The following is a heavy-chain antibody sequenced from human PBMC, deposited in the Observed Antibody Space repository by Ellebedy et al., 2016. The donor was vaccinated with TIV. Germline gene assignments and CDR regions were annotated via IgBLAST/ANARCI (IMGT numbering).Heavy chain of an antibody. CDR1: GDSISPYY. Sequence: MPSETLSLTCTVSGDSISPYYWNWIRQPPGKGLEWIGYIHYSGSANYNPSLKSRVTISVDTSKNQFSLNLSSVTGADTAMYYCARQHDPKYNNYMDVWGKGTTVTVSS. V-gene: IGHV4-59*01. CDR2: IHYSGSA. CDR3: ARQHDPKYNNYMDV. J-gene: IGHJ6*03.